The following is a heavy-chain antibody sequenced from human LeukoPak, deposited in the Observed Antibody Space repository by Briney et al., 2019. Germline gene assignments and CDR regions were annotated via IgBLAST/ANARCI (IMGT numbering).Heavy chain of an antibody. V-gene: IGHV4-39*07. CDR1: GGSISSSSYY. J-gene: IGHJ4*02. CDR2: IYYSGST. CDR3: ARDQYYDSSGYLRRTFFDY. D-gene: IGHD3-22*01. Sequence: SETLSLTCTVSGGSISSSSYYWGWIRQPPGKGLEWIGSIYYSGSTYYNPSLKSRVTISVDTSKNQFSLKLSSVTAADTAVYYCARDQYYDSSGYLRRTFFDYWGQGTLVTVSS.